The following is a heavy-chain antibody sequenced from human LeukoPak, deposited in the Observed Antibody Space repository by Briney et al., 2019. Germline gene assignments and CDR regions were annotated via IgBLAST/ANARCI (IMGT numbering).Heavy chain of an antibody. J-gene: IGHJ4*02. CDR1: GFIFSNYG. D-gene: IGHD3-22*01. Sequence: PGGSLRLSCAASGFIFSNYGMNWVRQAPGKGLEWVSYISSSSGTIYYADSVKGRFTISRDNAKNSLYLQMNSLRAEDTAVYYCARGRGAVVLIKASDYFDYWGQGTLVTVSS. V-gene: IGHV3-48*01. CDR2: ISSSSGTI. CDR3: ARGRGAVVLIKASDYFDY.